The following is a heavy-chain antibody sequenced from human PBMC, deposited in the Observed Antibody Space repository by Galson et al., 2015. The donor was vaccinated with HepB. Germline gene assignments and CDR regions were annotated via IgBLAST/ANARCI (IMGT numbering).Heavy chain of an antibody. Sequence: SVKVSCKASGYSFSNYGLRWIRQAPGPGLEWMGWFSGYDGSTNYAQKFQGRVTMTADASTGTAYLGLRNLRSDDTAVYYCARDSRLELRLNNYFSYGMDVWGQGSAVTVS. D-gene: IGHD1-1*01. CDR2: FSGYDGST. CDR3: ARDSRLELRLNNYFSYGMDV. J-gene: IGHJ6*02. CDR1: GYSFSNYG. V-gene: IGHV1-18*01.